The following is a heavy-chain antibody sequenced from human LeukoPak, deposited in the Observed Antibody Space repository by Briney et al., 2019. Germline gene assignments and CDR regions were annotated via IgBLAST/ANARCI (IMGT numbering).Heavy chain of an antibody. D-gene: IGHD6-13*01. J-gene: IGHJ6*03. V-gene: IGHV1-18*01. CDR1: GYTFTSYD. CDR3: AREREGIAAAGTRNYYYYYMDV. Sequence: ASVKVSCKASGYTFTSYDINWVRQATGQGLEWMGWISAYNGNTNYAQKLQGRVTMTTDTSTSTAYMELRSLRSDDTAVYYCAREREGIAAAGTRNYYYYYMDVWGKGTTVTVSS. CDR2: ISAYNGNT.